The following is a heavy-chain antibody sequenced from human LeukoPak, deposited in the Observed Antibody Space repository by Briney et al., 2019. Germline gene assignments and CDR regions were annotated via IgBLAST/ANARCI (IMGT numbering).Heavy chain of an antibody. CDR1: GGSISSGDYY. D-gene: IGHD4-17*01. V-gene: IGHV4-61*02. Sequence: PSETLSLTCTVSGGSISSGDYYWSWIRQPAGKGLEWIGRIYSSGSTSYNPSLESRVTISVDTSKNRFSLKLSSVTAADTAVYYCAIHDYGDRDAFDIWGQGTMVTVSS. CDR2: IYSSGST. J-gene: IGHJ3*02. CDR3: AIHDYGDRDAFDI.